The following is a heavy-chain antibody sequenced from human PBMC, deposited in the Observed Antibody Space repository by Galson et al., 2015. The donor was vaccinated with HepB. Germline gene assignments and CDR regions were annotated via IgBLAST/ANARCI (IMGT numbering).Heavy chain of an antibody. Sequence: SLRLSCAASGFTFSNFGMHWVRQSPGKGLEWVALTWYDGNSKFYADSVKGRFTISRDNSKNTLFLQMNSLRAEDTGIYYCARDPGHSYGLYYYALDVWGQGTTVTVSS. CDR2: TWYDGNSK. CDR3: ARDPGHSYGLYYYALDV. J-gene: IGHJ6*02. V-gene: IGHV3-33*01. D-gene: IGHD5-18*01. CDR1: GFTFSNFG.